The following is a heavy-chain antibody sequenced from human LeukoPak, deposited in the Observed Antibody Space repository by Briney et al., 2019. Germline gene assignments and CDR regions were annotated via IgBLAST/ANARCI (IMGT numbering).Heavy chain of an antibody. J-gene: IGHJ3*02. CDR3: ARLRDYYDSSGYPARIGFDI. CDR2: IDPSDSYT. Sequence: GESLKISCKASGYTFSSYWITWVRQMPGKGLEWMGRIDPSDSYTDYSPSFQGHVTISADKSISTASLQWSSLKASDTAMYYCARLRDYYDSSGYPARIGFDIWGQGTMVTVSS. V-gene: IGHV5-10-1*01. D-gene: IGHD3-22*01. CDR1: GYTFSSYW.